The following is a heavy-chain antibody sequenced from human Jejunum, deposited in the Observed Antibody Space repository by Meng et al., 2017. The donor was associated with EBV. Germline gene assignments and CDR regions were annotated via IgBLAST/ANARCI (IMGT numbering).Heavy chain of an antibody. Sequence: GRLVKVGDEGKKPWASMMISCKPFGYTFTSYSMPWVRQAPGQGLEGRGITNPNGGSTTYAQEFQGRLTMTRDTSTSTVNMELSSLRSEDTAMYYCARSIIAPAATGYWGQGTLVTVSS. CDR1: GYTFTSYS. D-gene: IGHD6-13*01. CDR2: TNPNGGST. V-gene: IGHV1-46*01. J-gene: IGHJ4*02. CDR3: ARSIIAPAATGY.